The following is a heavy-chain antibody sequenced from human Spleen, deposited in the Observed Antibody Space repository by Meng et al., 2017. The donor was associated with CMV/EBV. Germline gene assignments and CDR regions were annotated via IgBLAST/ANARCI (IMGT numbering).Heavy chain of an antibody. CDR3: TTGRVLLLDY. D-gene: IGHD2-15*01. CDR1: GFTFRNAW. V-gene: IGHV3-15*01. J-gene: IGHJ4*02. Sequence: GESLKISCAASGFTFRNAWMSWVRQAPGKGLEWVGRIKSKTDGGTTDYAAPVKGRFTISRDDSKNTLYLQMNSLKTEDTAVYYCTTGRVLLLDYWGQGTLVTVSS. CDR2: IKSKTDGGTT.